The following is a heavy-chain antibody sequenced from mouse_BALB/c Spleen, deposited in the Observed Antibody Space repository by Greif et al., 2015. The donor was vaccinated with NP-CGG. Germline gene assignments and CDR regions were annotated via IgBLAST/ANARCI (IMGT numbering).Heavy chain of an antibody. CDR2: ISSGGST. CDR1: GFTFSSYA. Sequence: EVKLVESGGGLVKPGGSLKLSCAASGFTFSSYAMSWVRQTPEKRLEWVASISSGGSTYYPDSVKGRFTISRDNAGNILYLQMSSLRSEDTAMYYCARGYDYDGGRFAYWGQGTLVTVSA. J-gene: IGHJ3*01. D-gene: IGHD2-4*01. CDR3: ARGYDYDGGRFAY. V-gene: IGHV5-6-5*01.